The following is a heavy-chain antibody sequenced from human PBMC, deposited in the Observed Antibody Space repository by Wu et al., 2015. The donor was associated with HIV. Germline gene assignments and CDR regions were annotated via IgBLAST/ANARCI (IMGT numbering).Heavy chain of an antibody. CDR3: AGRGNYYDSSGYHFDQ. D-gene: IGHD3-22*01. V-gene: IGHV1-69*12. CDR1: GGTFSSYA. Sequence: QVQLVQSGAEVEKPGSSVKVSCKASGGTFSSYAISWVRQAPGQGLEWMGGIIPIFKTANYAQKFQGRVTLTADESTSTAYMELSSLRSEDTAVYYCAGRGNYYDSSGYHFDQWGQGTLVTVSS. CDR2: IIPIFKTA. J-gene: IGHJ4*02.